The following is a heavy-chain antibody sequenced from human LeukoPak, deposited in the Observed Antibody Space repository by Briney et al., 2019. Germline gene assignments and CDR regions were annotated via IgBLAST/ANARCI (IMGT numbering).Heavy chain of an antibody. CDR1: GYTFTSYG. CDR3: ARVVLGFSSGRLRGVPNYFDY. CDR2: MNPNSGNT. V-gene: IGHV1-8*02. D-gene: IGHD6-19*01. J-gene: IGHJ4*02. Sequence: ASVKVSCKASGYTFTSYGISWVRQAPGQGLEWMGWMNPNSGNTGYAQKFQGRVTMTRDTSISTAYMELSSLRSEDTAVYYCARVVLGFSSGRLRGVPNYFDYWGQGTLVTVSS.